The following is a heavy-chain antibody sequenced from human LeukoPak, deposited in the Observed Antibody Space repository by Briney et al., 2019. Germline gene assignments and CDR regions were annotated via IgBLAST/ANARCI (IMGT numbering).Heavy chain of an antibody. CDR3: AKALRFLEWLSPFDY. CDR1: GFTFSSYG. Sequence: GGSLRLSCAASGFTFSSYGMHWVRQAPGKGLEWVAVISYDGGNKYYADSVKGRFTISRDNSKNTLYLQMNSLRAEDTAVYYCAKALRFLEWLSPFDYWGKGTLVTVSS. CDR2: ISYDGGNK. V-gene: IGHV3-30*18. J-gene: IGHJ4*02. D-gene: IGHD3-3*01.